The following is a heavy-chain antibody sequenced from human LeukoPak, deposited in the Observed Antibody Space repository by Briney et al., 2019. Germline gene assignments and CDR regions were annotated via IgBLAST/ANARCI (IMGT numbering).Heavy chain of an antibody. V-gene: IGHV3-23*01. CDR3: AKDKIVVVVAATSVPYYFDY. D-gene: IGHD2-15*01. J-gene: IGHJ4*02. CDR1: GFTFSSYA. Sequence: PGGSLRLSCAASGFTFSSYAMSWVRQAPGKGLEWVSVISGSGGSTYYADSVKGRFTISRDNSKNTLYLQMNSQRDENTAVYYCAKDKIVVVVAATSVPYYFDYWGQGTLVTVSS. CDR2: ISGSGGST.